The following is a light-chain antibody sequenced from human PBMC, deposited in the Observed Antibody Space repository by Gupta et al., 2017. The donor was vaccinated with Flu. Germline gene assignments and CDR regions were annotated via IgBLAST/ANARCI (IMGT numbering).Light chain of an antibody. V-gene: IGLV3-9*01. Sequence: GGNNIETRTGHWYQQKQGQRYVMVIYRDISRTAGIPERFSGSNSGNTATLTISGAQAGDEADYYCQVWDSSTEVFGGGTKLTVL. J-gene: IGLJ2*01. CDR2: RDI. CDR3: QVWDSSTEV. CDR1: NIETRT.